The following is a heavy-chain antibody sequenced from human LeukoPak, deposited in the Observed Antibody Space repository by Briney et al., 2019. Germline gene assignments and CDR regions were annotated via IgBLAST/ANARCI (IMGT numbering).Heavy chain of an antibody. J-gene: IGHJ5*02. CDR3: ARDSDSGSPFDP. CDR1: GFTVSSNY. Sequence: GGSLRLSCAASGFTVSSNYMSWVRQAPGKGLEWVSVIYSGGSTYYADSVKGRFTISRDNSKNTLYLQMNSLRAEDTAVYYCARDSDSGSPFDPWGQGTLVTVSS. V-gene: IGHV3-66*01. D-gene: IGHD5-12*01. CDR2: IYSGGST.